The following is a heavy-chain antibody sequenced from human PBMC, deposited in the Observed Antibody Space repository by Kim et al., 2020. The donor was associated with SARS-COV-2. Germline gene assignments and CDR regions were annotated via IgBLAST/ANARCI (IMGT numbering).Heavy chain of an antibody. V-gene: IGHV3-48*03. D-gene: IGHD2-8*01. CDR2: ISSSGSTI. J-gene: IGHJ6*02. CDR3: ARDRKGGNIVLMVYAIPYYYYGMDV. Sequence: LSLTCAASGFTFSSYEMNWVRQAPGKGLEWVSYISSSGSTIYYADSVKGRFTISRDNAKNSLYLQMNSLRAEDTAVYYCARDRKGGNIVLMVYAIPYYYYGMDVWGQGTTVTVSS. CDR1: GFTFSSYE.